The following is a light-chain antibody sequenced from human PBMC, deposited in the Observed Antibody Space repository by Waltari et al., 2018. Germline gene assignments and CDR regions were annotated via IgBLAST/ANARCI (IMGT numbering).Light chain of an antibody. CDR2: GAS. J-gene: IGKJ2*01. CDR1: QSVSSN. CDR3: QQYNNWPPYT. V-gene: IGKV3-15*01. Sequence: EIVMTQSPPTLSVSPGERATPSCIASQSVSSNLAWYQQKPGQAPRLLIYGASTRATGIPARFSGSGSGTEFTLTLSSLQSEDFAVYYCQQYNNWPPYTFGQGTKLEIK.